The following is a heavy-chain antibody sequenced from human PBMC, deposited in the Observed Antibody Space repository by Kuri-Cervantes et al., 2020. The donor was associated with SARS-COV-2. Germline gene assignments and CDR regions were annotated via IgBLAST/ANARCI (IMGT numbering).Heavy chain of an antibody. CDR2: IYHSGST. D-gene: IGHD2/OR15-2a*01. CDR1: GYSISSGYY. J-gene: IGHJ4*02. V-gene: IGHV4-38-2*02. Sequence: SGTLSLTCTVSGYSISSGYYWGWIRQPPGKGLEWIGSIYHSGSTSYNPSLKSRVTISVDTSKNQFSLKLSSVTAADTAVYYCARVREFYEIDYWGQGTLVTVSS. CDR3: ARVREFYEIDY.